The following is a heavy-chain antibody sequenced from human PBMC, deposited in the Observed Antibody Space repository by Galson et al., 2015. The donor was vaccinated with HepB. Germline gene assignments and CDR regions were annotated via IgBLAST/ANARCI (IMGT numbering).Heavy chain of an antibody. CDR3: ARLITWPRDF. Sequence: SLRLSCAASGFSFSHYDMTWVRQAPGKGLEWVSGISGSGDKTYYADSVKGRFTISRDNSKNTLYLQMNSLSIDDTAFYYCARLITWPRDFWGQGTLVTVSS. J-gene: IGHJ4*02. V-gene: IGHV3-23*01. CDR1: GFSFSHYD. CDR2: ISGSGDKT. D-gene: IGHD2-8*01.